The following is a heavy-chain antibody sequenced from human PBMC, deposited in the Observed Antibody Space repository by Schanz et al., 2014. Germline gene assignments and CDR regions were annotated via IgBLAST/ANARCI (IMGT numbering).Heavy chain of an antibody. CDR1: GFTFSDAW. D-gene: IGHD2-21*02. V-gene: IGHV3-15*01. Sequence: EVQLVESGGGLVKPGGSLRLSCAASGFTFSDAWMTWVRQAPGKGLEWVGRIKSKTDGGTTDYAAPVKGRFTISRDDSKNTLFLQMNSLRAEDTAVYYCARPSDSSWYMDVWGKGTTVTDSS. CDR2: IKSKTDGGTT. J-gene: IGHJ6*03. CDR3: ARPSDSSWYMDV.